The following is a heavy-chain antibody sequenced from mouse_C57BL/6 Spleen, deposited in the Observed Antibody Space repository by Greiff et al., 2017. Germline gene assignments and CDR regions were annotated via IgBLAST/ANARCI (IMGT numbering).Heavy chain of an antibody. Sequence: EVKLVESGGGLVQPGGSLSLSCAASGFTFTDYYMSWVRQPPGKALEWLGFIRNKANGYTTEYSASVKGRFTISRDNSQSILYLQMNALRAEDSATYYGARYDTTVVPSYYFDYWGQGTTLTVSS. CDR2: IRNKANGYTT. V-gene: IGHV7-3*01. CDR3: ARYDTTVVPSYYFDY. CDR1: GFTFTDYY. J-gene: IGHJ2*01. D-gene: IGHD1-1*01.